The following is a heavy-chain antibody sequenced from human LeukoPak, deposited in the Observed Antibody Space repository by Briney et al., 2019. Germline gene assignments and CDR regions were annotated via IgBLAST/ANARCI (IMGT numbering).Heavy chain of an antibody. CDR3: AKDIGSYYDY. CDR2: ISYDGSNK. Sequence: GGSLRLSCAESGFICSNYGMNWVRQAPGKGLEWVAVISYDGSNKYYADSVKGRFTISRDNSKNTLYLEMNSLRAEDTAVYYCAKDIGSYYDYWGQGILVTVSS. V-gene: IGHV3-30*18. CDR1: GFICSNYG. D-gene: IGHD3-10*01. J-gene: IGHJ4*02.